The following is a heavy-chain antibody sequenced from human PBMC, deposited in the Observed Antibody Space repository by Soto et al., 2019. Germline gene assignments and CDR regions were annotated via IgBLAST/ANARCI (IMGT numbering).Heavy chain of an antibody. D-gene: IGHD1-7*01. CDR3: ARSLPGTYGAFDL. CDR1: EFTFRSYW. Sequence: LRLSCAASEFTFRSYWMHWVRQSPGKGLVWVSRISGDGSSTNYADSVKGRFTISRDNAKNTVYLQIDSLRAEDTAVYYCARSLPGTYGAFDLWGQGTVVTXS. V-gene: IGHV3-74*01. J-gene: IGHJ3*01. CDR2: ISGDGSST.